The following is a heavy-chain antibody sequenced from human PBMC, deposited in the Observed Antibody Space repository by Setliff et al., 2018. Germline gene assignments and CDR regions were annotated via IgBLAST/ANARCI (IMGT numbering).Heavy chain of an antibody. V-gene: IGHV4-30-4*08. CDR3: ARGESNYYYGMDV. CDR1: GGSISSGDYY. J-gene: IGHJ6*02. CDR2: IYYSGST. Sequence: PSETLSLTCTVSGGSISSGDYYWSWIRQPPGKGLEWIGYIYYSGSTYYNPSLKSRVTISVDTSKNQFSLKLSSVNAADTAVYYCARGESNYYYGMDVWGQGTTVTVSS.